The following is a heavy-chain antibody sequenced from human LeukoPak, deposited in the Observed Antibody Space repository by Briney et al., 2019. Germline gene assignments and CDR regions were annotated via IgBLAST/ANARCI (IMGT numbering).Heavy chain of an antibody. V-gene: IGHV3-66*01. CDR1: GFTFSSYS. J-gene: IGHJ3*02. CDR2: IYSGGST. Sequence: PGGSLRLSCAASGFTFSSYSMNWVRQAPGKGLEWVSVIYSGGSTYYADSVKGRFTISRDNSKNTLYLQMNSLRAEDTAVYYCARGKLGGSYLGFDAFDIWGQGTMVTVSS. CDR3: ARGKLGGSYLGFDAFDI. D-gene: IGHD1-26*01.